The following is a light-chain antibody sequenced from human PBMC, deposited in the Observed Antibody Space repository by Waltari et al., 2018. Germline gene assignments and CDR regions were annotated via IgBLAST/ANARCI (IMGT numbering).Light chain of an antibody. CDR3: MQATQFPLT. Sequence: DIVMTQIPLSSPVTLGQPASISCRSSQSLVHSEGNTYLSWLQQRPGQPPRLLIYKISNRLSGVPDRFSGSGAGTEFTLKISRVETEDVGVYFCMQATQFPLTFGGGTKVEIK. V-gene: IGKV2-24*01. J-gene: IGKJ4*01. CDR1: QSLVHSEGNTY. CDR2: KIS.